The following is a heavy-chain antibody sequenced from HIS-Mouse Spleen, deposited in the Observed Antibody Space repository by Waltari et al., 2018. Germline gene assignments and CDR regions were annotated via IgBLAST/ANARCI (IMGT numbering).Heavy chain of an antibody. J-gene: IGHJ2*01. V-gene: IGHV4-39*07. D-gene: IGHD6-13*01. CDR3: AREIPYSSSWYDWYFDL. CDR2: IYYSGVP. CDR1: GGSISSSSYY. Sequence: QLQLQESGPGLVKPSETLSLTCTVSGGSISSSSYYWGWIRQPPGKGLEWFGSIYYSGVPSSTPSLKSRVTISVDTSKTQFSLKLSSVTAADTAVYYCAREIPYSSSWYDWYFDLWGRGTLVTVSS.